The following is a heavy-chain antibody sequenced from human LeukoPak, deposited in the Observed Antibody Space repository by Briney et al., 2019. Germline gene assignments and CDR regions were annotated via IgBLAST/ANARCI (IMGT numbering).Heavy chain of an antibody. D-gene: IGHD3-10*01. CDR1: GGSISSSY. V-gene: IGHV4-59*01. Sequence: SETLSLTCTVSGGSISSSYWSWIRQPPGKGLEWLGYIYYTGSTNYNPSLKSRVTMPVDTSKNQFSLRLSSVTAADTAVYYCARDVREDYGSGGLFDPWGQGTLVTVSS. CDR2: IYYTGST. CDR3: ARDVREDYGSGGLFDP. J-gene: IGHJ5*02.